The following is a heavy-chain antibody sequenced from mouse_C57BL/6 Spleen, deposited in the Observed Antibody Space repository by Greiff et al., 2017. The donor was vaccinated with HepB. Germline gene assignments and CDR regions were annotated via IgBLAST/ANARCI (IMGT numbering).Heavy chain of an antibody. J-gene: IGHJ3*01. Sequence: FQLQQSGPELVKPGASVKISCKASGYSFTDYNMNWVKQSTGKSLEWIGVIMPNYGTTSYNQKFKGKATFTVDQSSSTAYMQLNSLTSEDSAVYYCARSRGIYYDYDVAWFAYWGQGTLVTVSA. V-gene: IGHV1-39*01. CDR1: GYSFTDYN. D-gene: IGHD2-4*01. CDR2: IMPNYGTT. CDR3: ARSRGIYYDYDVAWFAY.